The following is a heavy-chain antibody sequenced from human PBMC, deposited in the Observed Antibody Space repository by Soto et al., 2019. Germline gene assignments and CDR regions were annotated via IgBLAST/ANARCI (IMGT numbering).Heavy chain of an antibody. D-gene: IGHD1-1*01. Sequence: QVQLVESGGGVVQPGRSLRLSCAASAFTFSRYGMHWVRQAPGKGLEWVAVIWYDGSKQYYADSVKGRFTISRDNSRNTLYLQMNSLTADDTAVYYCARASEPTAFDYWGQGTLVTVSS. CDR1: AFTFSRYG. V-gene: IGHV3-33*01. J-gene: IGHJ4*02. CDR2: IWYDGSKQ. CDR3: ARASEPTAFDY.